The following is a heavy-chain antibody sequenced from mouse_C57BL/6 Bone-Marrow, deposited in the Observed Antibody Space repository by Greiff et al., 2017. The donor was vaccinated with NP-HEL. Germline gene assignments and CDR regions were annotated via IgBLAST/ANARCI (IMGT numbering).Heavy chain of an antibody. V-gene: IGHV3-8*01. J-gene: IGHJ1*03. CDR1: GYSITSDY. Sequence: VQLQQSGPGLAKPSQTLSLTCSVTGYSITSDYWNWIRKFPGNKLEYMGYISYSGSTYYNPSLKSRISITRDTSKNQYYLQLNSVTTEDTATYNCARYRYYGSSYGYFDVWGTGTTVTVSS. CDR3: ARYRYYGSSYGYFDV. D-gene: IGHD1-1*01. CDR2: ISYSGST.